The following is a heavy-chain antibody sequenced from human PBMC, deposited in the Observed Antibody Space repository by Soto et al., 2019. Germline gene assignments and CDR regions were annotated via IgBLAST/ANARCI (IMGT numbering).Heavy chain of an antibody. V-gene: IGHV3-23*01. J-gene: IGHJ5*02. CDR2: ISGSGGST. Sequence: GGSLRLSCAASGFTFSSYAMSWVRQAPGKGLEWVSAISGSGGSTYYADSVKGRFTISRDNSKNTLYLQMNSLRAEDTAVYYCAKNPAYYDILTGYSPWGQGTLVTVSS. D-gene: IGHD3-9*01. CDR3: AKNPAYYDILTGYSP. CDR1: GFTFSSYA.